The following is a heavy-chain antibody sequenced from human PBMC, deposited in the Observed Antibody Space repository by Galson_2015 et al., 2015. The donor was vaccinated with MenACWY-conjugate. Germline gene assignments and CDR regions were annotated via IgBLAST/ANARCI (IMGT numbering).Heavy chain of an antibody. CDR2: ISSSSSTI. CDR3: ARDVFLPVWWPGDGIYYFDY. J-gene: IGHJ4*02. CDR1: GFTFSSYS. D-gene: IGHD1-26*01. V-gene: IGHV3-48*02. Sequence: SLRLSCAASGFTFSSYSMNWVRQAPGKGLEWVSYISSSSSTIYYADSVKGRFTISRDNAKNSLYLQMNSLRDEDTAVYYCARDVFLPVWWPGDGIYYFDYWGQGTLVTVSS.